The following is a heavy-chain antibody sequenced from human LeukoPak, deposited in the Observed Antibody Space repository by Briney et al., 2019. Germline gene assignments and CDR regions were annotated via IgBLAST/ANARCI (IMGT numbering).Heavy chain of an antibody. V-gene: IGHV3-48*04. Sequence: PGGSLRLSCTASGFTFSDYTMNWVRQAPGKGLEWVSYITRSGDTIYYADSVKGRFTISRDNAKNSLYLQMNSLRAEDTAVYYCARDQPSSWYYFDYWGQGTLVTVSS. CDR2: ITRSGDTI. CDR3: ARDQPSSWYYFDY. D-gene: IGHD6-13*01. J-gene: IGHJ4*02. CDR1: GFTFSDYT.